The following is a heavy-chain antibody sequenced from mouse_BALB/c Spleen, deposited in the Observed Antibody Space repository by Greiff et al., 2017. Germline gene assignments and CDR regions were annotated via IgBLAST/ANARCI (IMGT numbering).Heavy chain of an antibody. CDR2: IYPSDSYT. D-gene: IGHD4-1*01. CDR1: GYTFTSYW. Sequence: QVQLQQPGAELVRPGASVKLSCKASGYTFTSYWINWVKQRPGQGLEWIGNIYPSDSYTNYNQKFKDKATLTVDKSSSTAYMQLSSPTSEDSAVYYCTRELGREYYFDYWVQGTTLTVSS. J-gene: IGHJ2*01. CDR3: TRELGREYYFDY. V-gene: IGHV1-69*02.